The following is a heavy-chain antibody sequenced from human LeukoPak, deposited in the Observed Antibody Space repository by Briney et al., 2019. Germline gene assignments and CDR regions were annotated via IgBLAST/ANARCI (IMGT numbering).Heavy chain of an antibody. J-gene: IGHJ3*02. CDR3: ARGRGIRGSAFDI. V-gene: IGHV4-34*01. CDR1: GGSFSGYY. Sequence: PSETLSLTCAVYGGSFSGYYWSWIRQPPGKGLEWIGEINRSGSTNYNPSLKSRVTISVDTSKNQFSLKLSSVTAADTAVYYCARGRGIRGSAFDIWGQGTMVTVSS. D-gene: IGHD3-10*01. CDR2: INRSGST.